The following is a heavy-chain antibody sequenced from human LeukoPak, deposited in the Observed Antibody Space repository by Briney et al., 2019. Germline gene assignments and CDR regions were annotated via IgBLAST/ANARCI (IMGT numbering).Heavy chain of an antibody. D-gene: IGHD2-2*02. CDR2: IIPIFGTA. V-gene: IGHV1-69*05. CDR1: GGTFSSYA. J-gene: IGHJ4*02. Sequence: SVKVSCKASGGTFSSYAISWVRQAPGQGLEWMGGIIPIFGTANYAQKFQGRVTITTDESTSTAYMELSSLRSEDTAVYYCARERRGYCSSTSCYTAFDYWGQGTLVTVSS. CDR3: ARERRGYCSSTSCYTAFDY.